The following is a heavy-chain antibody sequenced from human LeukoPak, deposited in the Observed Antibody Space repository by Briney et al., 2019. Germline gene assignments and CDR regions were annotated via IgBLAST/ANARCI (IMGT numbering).Heavy chain of an antibody. D-gene: IGHD4-17*01. CDR2: ISSSSSYI. Sequence: GGSLRLSCAASGFTFSSYSMNWVRRAPGKGLEWVSSISSSSSYIYYADSVKGRFTISRDNAKNSLYLQMDSLRAEDTAVYYCARAYGDYLYFDYWGQGTLVTVSS. V-gene: IGHV3-21*01. CDR1: GFTFSSYS. CDR3: ARAYGDYLYFDY. J-gene: IGHJ4*02.